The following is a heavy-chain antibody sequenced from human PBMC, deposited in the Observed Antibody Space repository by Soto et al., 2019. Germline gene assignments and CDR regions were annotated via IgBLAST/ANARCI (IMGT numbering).Heavy chain of an antibody. Sequence: PSETLSLTCTVSGDSISDSINDNYWSWIRQPPGKGLEWIGEINHSGSTNYNPSLKSRVTISVDTSKNQFSLKLSSVTAADTAVYYCATGARYYYDSSGYYPGRFDYWGQRTLVTVSS. CDR2: INHSGST. CDR1: GDSISDSINDNY. CDR3: ATGARYYYDSSGYYPGRFDY. V-gene: IGHV4-34*01. J-gene: IGHJ4*02. D-gene: IGHD3-22*01.